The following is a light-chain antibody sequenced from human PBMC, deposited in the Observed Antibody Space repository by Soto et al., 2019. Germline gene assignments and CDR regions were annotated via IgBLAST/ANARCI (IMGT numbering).Light chain of an antibody. CDR2: GNS. J-gene: IGLJ1*01. Sequence: QSVLTQPPSVSGAPGQRVTISCTGSSSNIGAGYDVHWYQQLPGTAPKLLIYGNSNQPSGVPDRFSGSKSGTSASLAITGLQADDEADYYCQSYASSLTLRVFGTGTKLTVL. CDR1: SSNIGAGYD. V-gene: IGLV1-40*01. CDR3: QSYASSLTLRV.